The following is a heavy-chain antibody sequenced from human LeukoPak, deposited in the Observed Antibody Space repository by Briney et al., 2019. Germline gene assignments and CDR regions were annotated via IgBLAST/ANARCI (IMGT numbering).Heavy chain of an antibody. J-gene: IGHJ6*02. Sequence: SVTVSCKASGGTFSSYAISWVRQAPGQGLEWMGRIIPILGIANYAQKFQGRVTITADKSTSTAYMELSSLRSEDTAVYYCARGYSGNFPSYGMAVWGQGTTVTVSS. D-gene: IGHD1-26*01. CDR2: IIPILGIA. CDR1: GGTFSSYA. CDR3: ARGYSGNFPSYGMAV. V-gene: IGHV1-69*04.